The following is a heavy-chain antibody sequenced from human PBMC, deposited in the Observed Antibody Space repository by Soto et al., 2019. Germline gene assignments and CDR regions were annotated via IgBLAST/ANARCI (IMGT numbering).Heavy chain of an antibody. Sequence: PSETLSLTCTVSGGSISSGGYYWSWIRQHPGKGLEWIGYIYYSGSTYYNPSLRSRVTISVDTSKNQFSLKLSSVTAADTAVYYCARELAVVTPNNWFDPWGQGTLVTVS. J-gene: IGHJ5*02. CDR3: ARELAVVTPNNWFDP. CDR1: GGSISSGGYY. CDR2: IYYSGST. D-gene: IGHD2-21*02. V-gene: IGHV4-31*03.